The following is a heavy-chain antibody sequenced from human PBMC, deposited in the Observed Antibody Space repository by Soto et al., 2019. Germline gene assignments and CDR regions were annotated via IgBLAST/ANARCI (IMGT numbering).Heavy chain of an antibody. J-gene: IGHJ6*02. CDR3: ARLGGYCSSTSCYGYYGMDV. Sequence: PSETLSLTCTVSGGSLSSGPYSWGRIRQPPGKGLEWIGTFYYSGGTYYNPSLESRVTISVDTSKNQFSLKVSSVTAADTAVYYCARLGGYCSSTSCYGYYGMDVWGQGTTVTVSS. V-gene: IGHV4-39*01. D-gene: IGHD2-2*01. CDR1: GGSLSSGPYS. CDR2: FYYSGGT.